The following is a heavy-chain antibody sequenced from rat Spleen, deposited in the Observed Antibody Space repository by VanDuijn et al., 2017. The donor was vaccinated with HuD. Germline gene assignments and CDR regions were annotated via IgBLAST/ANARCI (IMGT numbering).Heavy chain of an antibody. Sequence: QVQLKESGPGLVQPSQTLSLTCTVSGFSLTGNNVHWVRQPPGKGLEWMGRMRYDGDTYYNSALKSRLSISRDTSKNQVFLKMNSLQTDDTAIYYCTRDEAGILRSWGQGVMVTVSS. CDR2: MRYDGDT. J-gene: IGHJ2*01. V-gene: IGHV2S30*01. D-gene: IGHD1-6*01. CDR3: TRDEAGILRS. CDR1: GFSLTGNN.